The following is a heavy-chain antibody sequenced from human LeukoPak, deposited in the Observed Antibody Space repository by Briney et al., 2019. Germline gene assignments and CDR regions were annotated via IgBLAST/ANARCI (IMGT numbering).Heavy chain of an antibody. CDR1: GGSFSGYY. CDR3: ARGPHDSLDY. CDR2: INHSGST. D-gene: IGHD3-22*01. V-gene: IGHV4-34*01. Sequence: SETLSLTCAVYGGSFSGYYWSWIRQPLGKGLEWIGEINHSGSTNYNPSLKSRVTISVDTSKNQFSLKLSSVTAADTAVYYCARGPHDSLDYWGQGTLVTVSS. J-gene: IGHJ4*02.